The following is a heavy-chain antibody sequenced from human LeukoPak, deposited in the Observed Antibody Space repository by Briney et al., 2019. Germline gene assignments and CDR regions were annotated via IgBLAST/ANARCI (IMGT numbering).Heavy chain of an antibody. J-gene: IGHJ6*02. Sequence: GGSLRLSCAASGFTFSTYAISWVRQAPGKGLEWVSAISGSGGRTYYADSVKGRFTISRDNPKNTLYLQMNSLRAEDTAVYYCARDPPLPLYDSSGYPSVRYGMDVWGQGTTVTVSS. D-gene: IGHD3-22*01. CDR2: ISGSGGRT. CDR3: ARDPPLPLYDSSGYPSVRYGMDV. CDR1: GFTFSTYA. V-gene: IGHV3-23*01.